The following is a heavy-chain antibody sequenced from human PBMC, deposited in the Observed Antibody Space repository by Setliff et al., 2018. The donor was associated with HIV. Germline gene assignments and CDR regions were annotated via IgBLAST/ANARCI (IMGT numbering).Heavy chain of an antibody. J-gene: IGHJ4*02. CDR3: ARDDRCSGDTCYYY. Sequence: GSLRLSCAASGFIFSKSCMRWVRQAPGKGLEWVATIKQDESEMQYVDSVKGRFTISRDNAKNSLYLQMNSLRAEDTAVYYCARDDRCSGDTCYYYWGQGALVTFSS. CDR2: IKQDESEM. D-gene: IGHD2-15*01. V-gene: IGHV3-7*03. CDR1: GFIFSKSC.